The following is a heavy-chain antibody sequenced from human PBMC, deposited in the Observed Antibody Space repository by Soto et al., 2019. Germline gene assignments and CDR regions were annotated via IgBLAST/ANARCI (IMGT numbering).Heavy chain of an antibody. V-gene: IGHV5-10-1*01. CDR3: ASGITMVRGVYGMDV. J-gene: IGHJ6*02. D-gene: IGHD3-10*01. Sequence: EVQLVQSGAEVKKPGESLRISCKGSGYSFTSYWISWVRQMPGKGLEWMGRIDPSDSYTNYSPSFQGHVTISADKSISTAYLQWSSLKASDTAMYYCASGITMVRGVYGMDVWGQGTTVTVSS. CDR1: GYSFTSYW. CDR2: IDPSDSYT.